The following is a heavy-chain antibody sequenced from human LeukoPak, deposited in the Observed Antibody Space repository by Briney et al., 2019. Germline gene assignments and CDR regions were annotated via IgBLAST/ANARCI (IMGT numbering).Heavy chain of an antibody. CDR3: AKAITMIVVVITALDY. CDR1: GFTFSSYG. CDR2: ISGSGGST. D-gene: IGHD3-22*01. V-gene: IGHV3-23*01. Sequence: QSGGSLRLSCVASGFTFSSYGMSWVRQAPGKGLEWVSAISGSGGSTYYADSVKGRFTISRDNSKNTLYLQMNSLRAEDTAVYYCAKAITMIVVVITALDYWGQGTLVTVSS. J-gene: IGHJ4*02.